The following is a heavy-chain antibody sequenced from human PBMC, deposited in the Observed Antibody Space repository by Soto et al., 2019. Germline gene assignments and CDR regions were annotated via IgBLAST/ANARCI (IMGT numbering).Heavy chain of an antibody. D-gene: IGHD3-22*01. CDR3: ARSLSYYDSSGYRWFDP. V-gene: IGHV1-69*13. CDR2: IIPVFGTA. Sequence: ASVKVSCKASGGTFSSYAISWVRQAPGQGLEWMGGIIPVFGTANYAQKFQGRVTITADESTSTAYMELSSLRSEDTAVYYCARSLSYYDSSGYRWFDPWGQGTLVTVSS. CDR1: GGTFSSYA. J-gene: IGHJ5*02.